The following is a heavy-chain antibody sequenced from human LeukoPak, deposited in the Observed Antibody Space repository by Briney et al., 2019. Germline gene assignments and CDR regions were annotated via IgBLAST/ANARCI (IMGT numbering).Heavy chain of an antibody. CDR1: GGSFSGYY. CDR2: INHSGST. D-gene: IGHD6-13*01. V-gene: IGHV4-34*01. J-gene: IGHJ4*02. CDR3: ASRSSSWYSFDY. Sequence: PSETLSLTCAVYGGSFSGYYWSWIRQPPGKGLEWIGEINHSGSTHYNPSLKSRVTISVGTSKNQFSLKLSSVTAADTAVYYCASRSSSWYSFDYWGQGTLVTVSS.